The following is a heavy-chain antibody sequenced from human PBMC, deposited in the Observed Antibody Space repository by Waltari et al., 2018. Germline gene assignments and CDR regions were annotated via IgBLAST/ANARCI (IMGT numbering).Heavy chain of an antibody. CDR1: XYTFISYG. CDR3: AXGDXYDSSGYFRYDX. CDR2: XSIYNXNA. D-gene: IGHD3-22*01. V-gene: IGHV1-18*01. J-gene: IGHJ4*02. Sequence: QVXXVXSGAEXKEXGASVKVSCKASXYTFISYGISWVRQAPGQGLEWMGWXSIYNXNANYXQKLQGRVTMXTDTSTSTAYMELRSLRXDDTAVYYXAXGDXYDSSGYFRYDXWGQGTLVTVSS.